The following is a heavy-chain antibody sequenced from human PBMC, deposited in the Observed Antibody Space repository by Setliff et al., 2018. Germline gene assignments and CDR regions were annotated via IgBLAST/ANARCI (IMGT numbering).Heavy chain of an antibody. J-gene: IGHJ4*02. Sequence: ASVKVSCKSSGNSFTVFYLHWVRQAPGQGLEWMGWISPHSGDTHYAQKFQSRVRMTRDTSTYAAYLELSDLTSDDTAMYYCARSGSFGMRYWFDYWGQGALVTVS. CDR3: ARSGSFGMRYWFDY. D-gene: IGHD1-26*01. V-gene: IGHV1-2*02. CDR1: GNSFTVFY. CDR2: ISPHSGDT.